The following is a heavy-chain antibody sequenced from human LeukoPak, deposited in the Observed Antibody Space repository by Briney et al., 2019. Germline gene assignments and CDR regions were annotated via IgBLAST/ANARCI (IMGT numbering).Heavy chain of an antibody. V-gene: IGHV1-69*06. CDR3: AREKRFTNYYYYYMDV. D-gene: IGHD3-10*01. Sequence: GSSVKVSCKASGGTFSSYAISWVRQAPGQGLEWMGGIIPIFGTANYAQKFQGRVTITADKSTSTAYMELSSLRSEDTAVYYCAREKRFTNYYYYYMDVWGKGTTVTVSS. J-gene: IGHJ6*03. CDR2: IIPIFGTA. CDR1: GGTFSSYA.